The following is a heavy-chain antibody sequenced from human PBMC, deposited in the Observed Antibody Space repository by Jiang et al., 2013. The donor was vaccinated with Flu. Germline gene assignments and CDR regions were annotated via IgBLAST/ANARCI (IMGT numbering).Heavy chain of an antibody. J-gene: IGHJ4*02. CDR2: INHSGST. CDR1: GGSFSGYS. CDR3: ASSGWYKGY. Sequence: LLKPSETLSLTCAVYGGSFSGYSWSWIRQPPGKGLEWIGEINHSGSTNYNPSLKSRVTISVDTSKNQFSLSLSSVTAADTAVYYCASSGWYKGYWGQGTLVTVSS. V-gene: IGHV4-34*01. D-gene: IGHD6-19*01.